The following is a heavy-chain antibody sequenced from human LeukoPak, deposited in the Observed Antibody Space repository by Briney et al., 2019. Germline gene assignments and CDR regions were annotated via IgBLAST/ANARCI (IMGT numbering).Heavy chain of an antibody. D-gene: IGHD2/OR15-2a*01. J-gene: IGHJ4*02. CDR2: IYHSGST. CDR1: GGSLSSGGYS. CDR3: ATYFFYFDF. V-gene: IGHV4-30-2*01. Sequence: PSRTLSLTCAVSGGSLSSGGYSWSWIRQPPGKGLEWIGYIYHSGSTYYNPSLKTRVTISVDKSKNQFSLRLTSVTAADTAVYFCATYFFYFDFWGQGSLVTVSS.